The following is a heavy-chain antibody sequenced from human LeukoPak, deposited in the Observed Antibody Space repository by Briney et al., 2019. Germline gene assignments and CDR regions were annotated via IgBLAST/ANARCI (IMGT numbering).Heavy chain of an antibody. CDR2: INHSGST. CDR3: ARYVVVVVPAAPGYFDY. CDR1: GGSYSGYY. V-gene: IGHV4-34*01. J-gene: IGHJ4*02. D-gene: IGHD2-2*01. Sequence: SETLSLTCAVYGGSYSGYYWSLIRQPPGKGLEWIGKINHSGSTNYNPSLKSRVTISVDTSKNQFSLKLSSVTAADTAVYYCARYVVVVVPAAPGYFDYWGQGTLVTVSS.